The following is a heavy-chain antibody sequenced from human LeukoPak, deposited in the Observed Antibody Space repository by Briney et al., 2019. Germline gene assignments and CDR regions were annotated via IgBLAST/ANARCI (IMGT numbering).Heavy chain of an antibody. D-gene: IGHD3-10*01. CDR2: ISSSGTTI. J-gene: IGHJ4*02. CDR3: AKDTAWNYYGSGSQLKYHFDY. CDR1: GFTFSSYE. V-gene: IGHV3-48*03. Sequence: PGGSLRLSCAASGFTFSSYEMNWVRQAPGKGLEWVSYISSSGTTIYYADSVKGRFTISRDNAKNSLYLQMNSLRAEDTAVYYCAKDTAWNYYGSGSQLKYHFDYWGQGTLVTVSS.